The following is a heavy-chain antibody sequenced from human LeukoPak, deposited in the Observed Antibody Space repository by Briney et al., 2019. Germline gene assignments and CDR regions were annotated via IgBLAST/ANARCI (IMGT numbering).Heavy chain of an antibody. CDR1: GFTFSSYW. V-gene: IGHV3-7*01. J-gene: IGHJ3*02. CDR2: IKQDGSEK. D-gene: IGHD6-19*01. Sequence: GWSLRLSCAASGFTFSSYWMSWVRQAPGKGLEWVANIKQDGSEKYYVDSVKGRFTISRDNAKNSLYLQMNSLRAEDTAVYYCARDHRLSGWYARGGALDIWGQGTMVTVSS. CDR3: ARDHRLSGWYARGGALDI.